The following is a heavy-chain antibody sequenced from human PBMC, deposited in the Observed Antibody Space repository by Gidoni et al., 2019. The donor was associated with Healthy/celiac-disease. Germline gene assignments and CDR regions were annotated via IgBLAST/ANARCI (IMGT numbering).Heavy chain of an antibody. CDR2: IYHSGST. Sequence: QVQLQESGPGLVKPSETLSLTCTVSGYSISSGYYWGWIRQPPGKGLEWIGSIYHSGSTYYNPSLKSRVTISVDTSKNKFSLKLSSVTAADTAVYYCASNYCSGGSCYDPFDYWGQGTLVTVSS. CDR1: GYSISSGYY. V-gene: IGHV4-38-2*02. J-gene: IGHJ4*02. D-gene: IGHD2-15*01. CDR3: ASNYCSGGSCYDPFDY.